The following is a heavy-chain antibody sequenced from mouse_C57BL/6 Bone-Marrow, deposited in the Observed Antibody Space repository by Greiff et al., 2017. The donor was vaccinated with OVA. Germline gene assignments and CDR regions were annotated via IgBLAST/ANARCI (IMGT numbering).Heavy chain of an antibody. CDR2: IYPGDGDT. CDR3: ARRGYHWYFDV. J-gene: IGHJ1*03. D-gene: IGHD2-2*01. V-gene: IGHV1-82*01. Sequence: VQLVESGPELVKPGASVKISCKASGYAFSSSWMNWVKQRPGKGLEWIGRIYPGDGDTNYNGKFKGKATLTADKSSSTAYMQLSSLTSEDSAVYFCARRGYHWYFDVWGTGTTVTVSS. CDR1: GYAFSSSW.